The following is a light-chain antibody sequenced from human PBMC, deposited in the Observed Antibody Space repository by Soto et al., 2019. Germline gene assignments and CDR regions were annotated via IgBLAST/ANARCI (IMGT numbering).Light chain of an antibody. CDR3: SSYGGNNNLL. J-gene: IGLJ2*01. CDR1: SSDIGGYNY. CDR2: EVT. Sequence: QSALTQPPSASGCPGQSVTISCTGTSSDIGGYNYVSWYQQHPGKAPKLMIYEVTKRPSGVPDRFSGSRSGNAASLTVSGLQAEDEADYYCSSYGGNNNLLFGGGTKLTVL. V-gene: IGLV2-8*01.